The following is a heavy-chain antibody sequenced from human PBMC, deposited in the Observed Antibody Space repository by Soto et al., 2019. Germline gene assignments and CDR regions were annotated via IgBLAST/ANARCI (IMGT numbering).Heavy chain of an antibody. D-gene: IGHD2-15*01. CDR3: ARVRTYCSGGSGDGDAFDI. J-gene: IGHJ3*02. V-gene: IGHV4-59*01. CDR2: IYYSGST. Sequence: PSETLSLTCTVSGGSISSYYWSWIRQPPGKRLEWIGYIYYSGSTNYNPSLKSRVTISVATSTNQFSLKLSSVTAADTAVYYCARVRTYCSGGSGDGDAFDIWGQGTMVTVSS. CDR1: GGSISSYY.